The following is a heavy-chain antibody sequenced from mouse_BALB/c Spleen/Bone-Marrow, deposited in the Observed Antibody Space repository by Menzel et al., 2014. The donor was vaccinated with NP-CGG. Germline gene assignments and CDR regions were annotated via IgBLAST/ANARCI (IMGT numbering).Heavy chain of an antibody. V-gene: IGHV1S81*02. CDR3: ARSTTVVVRYWYFDV. D-gene: IGHD1-1*01. CDR1: GYTFTSYW. CDR2: IDPSNGHT. Sequence: QVQLKQSRAELVKPGASVKLSCKASGYTFTSYWMHWVKQRPGQGLEWIGEIDPSNGHTNYNEKFKNKATLAVDKSSSTAYMQLSSLTSEDSAVYYCARSTTVVVRYWYFDVWGAGTTVTVSS. J-gene: IGHJ1*01.